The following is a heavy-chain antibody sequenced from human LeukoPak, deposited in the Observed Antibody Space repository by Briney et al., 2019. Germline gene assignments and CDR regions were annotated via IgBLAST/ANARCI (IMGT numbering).Heavy chain of an antibody. J-gene: IGHJ3*02. Sequence: SVKVSCKASGGTFSSYAISWVRQAPGQGLEWMGGIIPIFGTANYAQKFQGRVTITTDESTSTAYMELSSLRSEDTAVYYCARVRERITMVRGVILYAFDIWGQGTMVTVSS. CDR3: ARVRERITMVRGVILYAFDI. CDR2: IIPIFGTA. V-gene: IGHV1-69*05. CDR1: GGTFSSYA. D-gene: IGHD3-10*01.